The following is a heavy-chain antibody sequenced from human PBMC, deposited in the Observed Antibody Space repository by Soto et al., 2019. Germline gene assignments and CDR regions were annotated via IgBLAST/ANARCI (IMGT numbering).Heavy chain of an antibody. V-gene: IGHV1-2*02. D-gene: IGHD3-3*01. CDR1: GYPVTAYY. CDR3: AGGGGVGVDVSAAFDM. Sequence: QLHLVQSGAVVKKPGASVTVSCSASGYPVTAYYMHWVRQAPGRGLEWMGGINPATGAEKYTQTFQGRVTMTRDTSTSTIFMEISGLTTEEAAVFSCAGGGGVGVDVSAAFDMWGQGTLVTVSS. J-gene: IGHJ3*02. CDR2: INPATGAE.